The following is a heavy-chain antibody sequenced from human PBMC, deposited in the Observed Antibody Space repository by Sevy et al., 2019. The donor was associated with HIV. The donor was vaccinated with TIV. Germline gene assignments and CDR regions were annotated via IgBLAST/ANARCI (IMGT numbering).Heavy chain of an antibody. CDR3: ARVRGTISPYYYFGMDV. J-gene: IGHJ6*02. D-gene: IGHD3-16*01. Sequence: GGSLRLSCTASGFNFGDYAMSWCRQAPGKGLEWIGFIRSKTYGGTTEYAASVKGRFTISRDDSNSIASLQMNSLKTEDTALYYCARVRGTISPYYYFGMDVWGQGTTVTVSS. V-gene: IGHV3-49*03. CDR1: GFNFGDYA. CDR2: IRSKTYGGTT.